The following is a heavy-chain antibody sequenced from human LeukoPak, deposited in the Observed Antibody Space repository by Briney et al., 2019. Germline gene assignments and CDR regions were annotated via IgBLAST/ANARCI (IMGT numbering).Heavy chain of an antibody. Sequence: ASVKVSCKASGYSFTGYYIHWVRQAPGQGLEWMGWINPNTGGTNFAQKFQGRVTMTRDTSITTTHMEQSSLRSDDTAVYYCATVDQWLAYDYWGQGTLVTVSS. V-gene: IGHV1-2*02. CDR3: ATVDQWLAYDY. CDR1: GYSFTGYY. D-gene: IGHD6-19*01. J-gene: IGHJ4*02. CDR2: INPNTGGT.